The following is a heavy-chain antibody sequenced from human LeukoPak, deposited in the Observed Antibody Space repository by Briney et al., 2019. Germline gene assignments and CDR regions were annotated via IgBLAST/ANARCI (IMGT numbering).Heavy chain of an antibody. Sequence: PGGSLRLSCAASGFTFSSYAMHWVRQPPGKGLEWAAFIYYNGSSKYYADSVKGRITISRDNAKNTLYLQMNSLRAEDTAVYYCARYLAAGEGKDIWGQGTTVTVSS. D-gene: IGHD6-13*01. CDR2: IYYNGSSK. V-gene: IGHV3-30-3*01. J-gene: IGHJ6*02. CDR3: ARYLAAGEGKDI. CDR1: GFTFSSYA.